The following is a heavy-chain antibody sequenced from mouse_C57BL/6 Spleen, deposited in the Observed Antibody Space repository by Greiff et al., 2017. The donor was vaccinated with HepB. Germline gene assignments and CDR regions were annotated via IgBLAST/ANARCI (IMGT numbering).Heavy chain of an antibody. J-gene: IGHJ2*01. CDR1: GYTFTSYW. Sequence: VQLQQSGAELVKAGASVKMSCKASGYTFTSYWMHWVKQRLGQGLEWFAETNPTNGRTYYNEKFKSKATLTVDKSSSTAYMLLSGPTFGDSAVYDGARIKKIVATYFDYWGQGTTLTVSS. V-gene: IGHV1S81*02. CDR2: TNPTNGRT. CDR3: ARIKKIVATYFDY. D-gene: IGHD1-1*01.